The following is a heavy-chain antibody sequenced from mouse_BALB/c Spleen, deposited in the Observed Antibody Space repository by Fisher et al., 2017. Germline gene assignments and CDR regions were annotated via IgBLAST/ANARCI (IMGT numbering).Heavy chain of an antibody. D-gene: IGHD2-14*01. V-gene: IGHV5-12*03. Sequence: RFTISRDNAKNTLYLQMSSLRSEDTAMYYCARRGYRYDVDAMDYWGQGTSVTVSS. J-gene: IGHJ4*01. CDR3: ARRGYRYDVDAMDY.